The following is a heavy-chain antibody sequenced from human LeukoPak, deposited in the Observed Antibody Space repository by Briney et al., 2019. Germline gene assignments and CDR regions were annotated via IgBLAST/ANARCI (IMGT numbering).Heavy chain of an antibody. CDR3: ARSGHYGSGSYSQYYFDY. D-gene: IGHD3-10*01. V-gene: IGHV4-59*01. J-gene: IGHJ4*02. Sequence: SETLSLTCTVSGGSISPSYWSWIRQTPEKGLEWIGYIYYTGITRYDPSLKSRVTISVDTSKSQFSLKLNSVTAADTAVYYCARSGHYGSGSYSQYYFDYWGQGTLVTVSS. CDR2: IYYTGIT. CDR1: GGSISPSY.